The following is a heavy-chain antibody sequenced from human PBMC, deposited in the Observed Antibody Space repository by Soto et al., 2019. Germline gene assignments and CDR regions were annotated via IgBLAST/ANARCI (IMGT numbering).Heavy chain of an antibody. CDR1: GGTFSSYA. D-gene: IGHD2-2*01. J-gene: IGHJ6*02. CDR2: ITPIFGTA. CDR3: AREGGFVLVPAAMIRDYYGMDV. V-gene: IGHV1-69*13. Sequence: SVKVSCKASGGTFSSYAISWVRQAPGQGLEWMGGITPIFGTANYAQKFQGRVTITADESTSTAYMELSSLRSEDTAVYYCAREGGFVLVPAAMIRDYYGMDVWGQGTTVTVSS.